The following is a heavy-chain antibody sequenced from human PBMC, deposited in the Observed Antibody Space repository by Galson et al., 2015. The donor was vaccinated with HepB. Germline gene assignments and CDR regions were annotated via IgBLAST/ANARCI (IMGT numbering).Heavy chain of an antibody. V-gene: IGHV3-74*01. D-gene: IGHD1-26*01. Sequence: SLRLSCAASGFTVSRHWMHWVRQGPGKGLEWISRINIDGSSKAYADSVRGRFTISSDDAKNTLDRQMNSLRVDDTAVYFCAREMNSGAYYPFDYWGPGTLVTVAS. CDR3: AREMNSGAYYPFDY. CDR2: INIDGSSK. CDR1: GFTVSRHW. J-gene: IGHJ4*02.